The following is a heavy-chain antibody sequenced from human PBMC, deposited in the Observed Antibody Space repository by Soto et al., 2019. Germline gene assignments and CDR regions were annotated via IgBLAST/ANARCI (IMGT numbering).Heavy chain of an antibody. V-gene: IGHV4-59*08. J-gene: IGHJ6*02. CDR2: IYYSGST. D-gene: IGHD2-15*01. CDR3: ARLNGYCSGGSCYGMDV. Sequence: QVQLQESGPGLVKPSETLSLTCTVSGGSISSYYLSWIRQPPGKGLEWIGYIYYSGSTNYNPSLKSRVTISVDTSKNQFSLKLSSVTAADTAVYYCARLNGYCSGGSCYGMDVWGQGTTVTVSS. CDR1: GGSISSYY.